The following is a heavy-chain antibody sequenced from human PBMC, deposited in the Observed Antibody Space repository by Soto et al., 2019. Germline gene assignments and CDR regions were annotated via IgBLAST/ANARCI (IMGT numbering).Heavy chain of an antibody. J-gene: IGHJ4*02. CDR1: GFTFSVYW. CDR3: ARGPRSTSTGTGAF. CDR2: INDDGSST. Sequence: EVQLVESGGGLLQPGGSLRLSCAASGFTFSVYWMHWVRQVPGKGPEWVSRINDDGSSTNYADSVKGRFTISRDNAKNTLYLQMNALRAEDTAVYYCARGPRSTSTGTGAFWGQGTLVTVSS. V-gene: IGHV3-74*01. D-gene: IGHD1-1*01.